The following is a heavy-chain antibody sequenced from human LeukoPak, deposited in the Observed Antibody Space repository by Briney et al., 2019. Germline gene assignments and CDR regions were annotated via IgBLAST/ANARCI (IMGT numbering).Heavy chain of an antibody. J-gene: IGHJ4*02. Sequence: SETLSLTCAVYGGSFSGYYWSWIRQPPGKGLEWIGEINHSGSTNYNPSLKSRVTISVDTSKNQFSLKLSSVTAADTAVYYCARDDYGDYVRDYWGQGTLVTVSS. D-gene: IGHD4-17*01. V-gene: IGHV4-34*01. CDR2: INHSGST. CDR1: GGSFSGYY. CDR3: ARDDYGDYVRDY.